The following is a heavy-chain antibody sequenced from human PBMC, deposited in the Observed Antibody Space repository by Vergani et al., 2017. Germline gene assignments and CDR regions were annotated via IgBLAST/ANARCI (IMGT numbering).Heavy chain of an antibody. Sequence: EVQLLESGGDLVQPGGSLRLSCAASGFSFTTYAMSWVRQAPGKGLEWVSAINTNGVYTRYGDSVEGRFTISRDKSKSTLYLQMNSLRAADTAIYYCAKGGWNYWFDSWGQGTLVIVS. CDR1: GFSFTTYA. J-gene: IGHJ5*01. CDR2: INTNGVYT. CDR3: AKGGWNYWFDS. D-gene: IGHD1-1*01. V-gene: IGHV3-23*01.